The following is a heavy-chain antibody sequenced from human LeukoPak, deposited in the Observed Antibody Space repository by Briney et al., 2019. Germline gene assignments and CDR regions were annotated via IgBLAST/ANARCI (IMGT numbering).Heavy chain of an antibody. D-gene: IGHD6-19*01. CDR2: ITSSGSTI. Sequence: PGGSLRLSCTASGFTFSSYEMNWVRQAPGKGLEWVSYITSSGSTIYYADSVKGRFTISRDNSKNSLYLQMNSLRAEDTAVYYCARDATPQYSTGWLYSDDWGQGTLVTVSS. J-gene: IGHJ4*02. V-gene: IGHV3-48*03. CDR3: ARDATPQYSTGWLYSDD. CDR1: GFTFSSYE.